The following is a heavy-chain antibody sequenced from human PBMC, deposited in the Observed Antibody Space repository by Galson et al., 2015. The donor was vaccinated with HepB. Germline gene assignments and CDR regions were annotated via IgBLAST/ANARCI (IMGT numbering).Heavy chain of an antibody. CDR3: ARRERSCFDGNCDFYWFDS. V-gene: IGHV5-51*01. D-gene: IGHD2-21*01. CDR1: GYTFANYW. Sequence: QSGAEVKKPGESLKISCKASGYTFANYWIGWVRQMPGKGLEWMGIIYPGDFDTRYSPSFQGRVSMSADKSSTTVYLQWSSLKASDTAIYYCARRERSCFDGNCDFYWFDSWGQGTLVTVSS. J-gene: IGHJ5*01. CDR2: IYPGDFDT.